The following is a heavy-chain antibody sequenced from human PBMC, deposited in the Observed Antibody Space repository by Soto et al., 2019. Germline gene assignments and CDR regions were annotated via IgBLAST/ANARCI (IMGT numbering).Heavy chain of an antibody. D-gene: IGHD6-13*01. V-gene: IGHV3-30*18. CDR2: TANDGSAQ. CDR1: GFIFTSYG. Sequence: QVQLVESGGGVVQPGGSLRLSCAASGFIFTSYGMQWVRQSPGEGLERVATTANDGSAQYYADSVKGRFTISRDNSKNTLFLQMDSLRPEDTGVYYCAKSTGGSSWYPPDHWGQGTLVTVSS. CDR3: AKSTGGSSWYPPDH. J-gene: IGHJ4*02.